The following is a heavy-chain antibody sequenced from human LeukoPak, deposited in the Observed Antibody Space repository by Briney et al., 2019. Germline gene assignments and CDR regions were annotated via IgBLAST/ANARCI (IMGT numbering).Heavy chain of an antibody. V-gene: IGHV1-69*05. CDR3: ARSTYGWLQSYGDY. Sequence: SVKVSCKASGGTFSSYAISWVRQAPGQGLEWMGRIIPIFGIANYAQKFQGRVTITTDESTSTAYMELSSLRSEDTAVYYCARSTYGWLQSYGDYWGQGTLVTVSS. CDR2: IIPIFGIA. D-gene: IGHD5-24*01. J-gene: IGHJ4*02. CDR1: GGTFSSYA.